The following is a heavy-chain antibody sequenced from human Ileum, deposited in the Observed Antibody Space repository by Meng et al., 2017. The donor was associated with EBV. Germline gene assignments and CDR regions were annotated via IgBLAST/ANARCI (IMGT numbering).Heavy chain of an antibody. D-gene: IGHD6-19*01. CDR3: VHRWGGNGWGPFDY. V-gene: IGHV2-5*02. J-gene: IGHJ4*02. CDR2: IYWDDDK. CDR1: AFPLLTNGVG. Sequence: LKDRRHTLLTPHQPPRLPCSFSAFPLLTNGVGVGWIRHPPGTPLEWLALIYWDDDKRYRPSLQNRLTITKDTSKNQVVFTVTNMDPVDTAKYYCVHRWGGNGWGPFDYWGQGTLVTVSS.